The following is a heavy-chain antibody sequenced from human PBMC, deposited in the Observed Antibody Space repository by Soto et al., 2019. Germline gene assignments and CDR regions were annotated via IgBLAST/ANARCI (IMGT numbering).Heavy chain of an antibody. Sequence: QVQLVQSGAEVKKPGSSVKVSCKASGGTFSSYTISWVRQAPGQGLEWMGRIITILGIAHYAQKFQGRVTITAAKSTRTAYMELSSLRSEDTAVYYCARGYCSSTSCYYYYYMDVWGKGTTVTVSS. CDR2: IITILGIA. J-gene: IGHJ6*03. V-gene: IGHV1-69*02. CDR3: ARGYCSSTSCYYYYYMDV. D-gene: IGHD2-2*01. CDR1: GGTFSSYT.